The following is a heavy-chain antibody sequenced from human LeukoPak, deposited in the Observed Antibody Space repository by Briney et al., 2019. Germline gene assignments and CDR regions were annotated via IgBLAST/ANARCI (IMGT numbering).Heavy chain of an antibody. CDR1: GVSISSFC. Sequence: SETLSLTCTVSGVSISSFCWSWIRQPATKGLEWIGRVCNSGNTNYNPSLRSRVIMSIDTSKNQLSLDLSSVTAADTAVYHCARGEAVPAAMGDLFDYWGQGNLVTVSS. D-gene: IGHD2-2*01. J-gene: IGHJ4*02. V-gene: IGHV4-4*07. CDR3: ARGEAVPAAMGDLFDY. CDR2: VCNSGNT.